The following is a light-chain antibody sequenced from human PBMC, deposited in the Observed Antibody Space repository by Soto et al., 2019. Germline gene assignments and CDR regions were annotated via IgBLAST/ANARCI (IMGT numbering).Light chain of an antibody. CDR3: QQSYSTPRT. CDR1: QSISNY. CDR2: AAF. Sequence: DIQMTQSPSSLSASVGDRVTIACRTSQSISNYLNWYQQKPGKAPKLLIYAAFSLQSGVPSRFSGSGSVTEFTLTISSLQAEDFATYYCQQSYSTPRTFGQGTKVEIK. J-gene: IGKJ1*01. V-gene: IGKV1-39*01.